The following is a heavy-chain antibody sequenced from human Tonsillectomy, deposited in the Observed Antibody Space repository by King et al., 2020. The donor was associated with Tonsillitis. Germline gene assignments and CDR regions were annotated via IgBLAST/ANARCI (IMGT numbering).Heavy chain of an antibody. D-gene: IGHD2-2*01. CDR1: GYTFTSYG. CDR2: ISAYNGNT. J-gene: IGHJ3*02. V-gene: IGHV1-18*01. CDR3: ARDRGLFSRGDASDI. Sequence: QLVQSGAEVKKPGASVKVSCKTSGYTFTSYGISWVRQAPGQGLEWMGWISAYNGNTTYEQKLQGRVTMTTDTSTSTAYMEVRSLRSDDTAVYYCARDRGLFSRGDASDIWGQGTMVTVSS.